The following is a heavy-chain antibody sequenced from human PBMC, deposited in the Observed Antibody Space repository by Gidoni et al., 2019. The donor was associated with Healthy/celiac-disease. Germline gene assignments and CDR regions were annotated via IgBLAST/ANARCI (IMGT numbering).Heavy chain of an antibody. CDR3: ARDVPKTSIAAAGANYYYYGMDV. Sequence: EVQLVESGGGLVKPGGSLRLSCAASGFTFSRYSMNWVRQAPGKGLEWVSSISSSSSYIYYADSVKGRFTISRDNAKNSLYLQMNSLRAEDTAVYYCARDVPKTSIAAAGANYYYYGMDVWGQGTTVTVSS. D-gene: IGHD6-13*01. CDR1: GFTFSRYS. V-gene: IGHV3-21*01. CDR2: ISSSSSYI. J-gene: IGHJ6*02.